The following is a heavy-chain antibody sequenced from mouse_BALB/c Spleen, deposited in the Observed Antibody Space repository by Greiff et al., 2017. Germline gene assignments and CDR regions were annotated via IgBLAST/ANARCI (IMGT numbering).Heavy chain of an antibody. D-gene: IGHD1-1*01. J-gene: IGHJ1*01. CDR1: GYTFTSYY. V-gene: IGHV1S56*01. CDR2: IYPGDGST. CDR3: ARRYYYGSSDWYFDV. Sequence: VQLQESGPELVKPGASVKMSCKASGYTFTSYYIHWVKQRPGQGLEWIGWIYPGDGSTKYNEKFKGKTTLTADKSSSTGYMLLSSLTSEDSAIYFCARRYYYGSSDWYFDVWGAGTTVTVSS.